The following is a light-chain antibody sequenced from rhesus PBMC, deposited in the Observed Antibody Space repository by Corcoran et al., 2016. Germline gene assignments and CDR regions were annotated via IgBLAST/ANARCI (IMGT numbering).Light chain of an antibody. V-gene: IGKV3-42*03. CDR1: QSVSSS. CDR3: PQYTKWPHS. J-gene: IGKJ2*01. CDR2: DAS. Sequence: EIVLTQSPATLSLSPGERATLSCRASQSVSSSLAWYQQKPGQVPRLLLYDASRRATGIPDRFSGIGSGTAFTLTISSLEPEDFSVYYCPQYTKWPHSFGEGAKVEIK.